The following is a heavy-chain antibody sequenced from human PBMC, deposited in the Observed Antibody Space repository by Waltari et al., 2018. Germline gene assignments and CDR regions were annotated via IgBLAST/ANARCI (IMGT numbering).Heavy chain of an antibody. CDR2: IKEDGGEK. CDR1: GFSFSSYW. CDR3: ASVQRRWSMDV. Sequence: EVQLVESGGGWVQSGDSLRLSCAASGFSFSSYWMNWVRQTPGKGVEWVANIKEDGGEKYYVDSVKGRFTSSRDNAKNSLDLQMNSLRVEDTAVYFCASVQRRWSMDVWGQGTTVTVSS. D-gene: IGHD6-25*01. V-gene: IGHV3-7*01. J-gene: IGHJ6*02.